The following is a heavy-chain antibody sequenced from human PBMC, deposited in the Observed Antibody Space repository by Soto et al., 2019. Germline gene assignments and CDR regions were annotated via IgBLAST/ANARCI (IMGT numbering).Heavy chain of an antibody. CDR2: ISHNGGST. D-gene: IGHD1-26*01. Sequence: HPGGSLRLSCSVSGFAINSYAMHWVRQAPGKGLEYVSSISHNGGSTYYADSVKGRFTISRDNSKNTLYLQMSSLRTEDTAVYYCVKDRWVDYWGQGTLVTVSS. J-gene: IGHJ4*02. CDR3: VKDRWVDY. CDR1: GFAINSYA. V-gene: IGHV3-64D*06.